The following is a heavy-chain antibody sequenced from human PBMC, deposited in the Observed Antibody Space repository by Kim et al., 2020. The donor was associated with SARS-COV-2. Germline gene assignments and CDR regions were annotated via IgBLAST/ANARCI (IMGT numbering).Heavy chain of an antibody. CDR2: IYYSGST. J-gene: IGHJ4*02. CDR3: ARGLGDTYYDFWSGYRPYYFDY. V-gene: IGHV4-59*01. CDR1: GGSISSYY. Sequence: SETLSLTCTVSGGSISSYYWSWIRQPPEKGLEWIGYIYYSGSTNYNPSLKSRVTISVDTSKNQFSLKLSSVTAADTAVYYCARGLGDTYYDFWSGYRPYYFDYWGQGTLVTVSS. D-gene: IGHD3-3*01.